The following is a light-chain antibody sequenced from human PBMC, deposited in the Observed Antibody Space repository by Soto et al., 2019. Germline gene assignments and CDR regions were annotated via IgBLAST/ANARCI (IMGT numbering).Light chain of an antibody. CDR2: EVS. CDR3: SSYTSSSVYV. Sequence: QSALTQPASVSGSPGQSITISCTGTSSDVGGYNSVPWYQQHPGKAPKLMIYEVSNRPSGVSNRFSGSKSGNTASLTISGLQAEDEADYYCSSYTSSSVYVFGTGTKVTVL. CDR1: SSDVGGYNS. J-gene: IGLJ1*01. V-gene: IGLV2-14*01.